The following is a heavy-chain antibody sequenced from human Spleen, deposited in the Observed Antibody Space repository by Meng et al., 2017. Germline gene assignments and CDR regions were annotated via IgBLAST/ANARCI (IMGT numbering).Heavy chain of an antibody. CDR1: GYTSASYG. CDR2: FVSNADT. Sequence: QAQLLQSGAEVKKPGASGWISCKASGYTSASYGISWFRQAPGQGLEWMGWFVSNADTYPAQKFQGRVTMTRDTHTSTDFMELRSLRSDDTAVYYCARGTPGRSYSDYWGQGTLVTVSS. V-gene: IGHV1-18*01. CDR3: ARGTPGRSYSDY. J-gene: IGHJ4*02. D-gene: IGHD3-10*01.